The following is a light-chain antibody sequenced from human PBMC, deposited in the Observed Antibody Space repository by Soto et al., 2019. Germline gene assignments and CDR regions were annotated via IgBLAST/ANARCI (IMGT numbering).Light chain of an antibody. J-gene: IGKJ1*01. CDR2: GAS. Sequence: EIVMTQSPATLSVSPGERATLSCRASQSFSSNLAWYQQKPGQAPRLLIYGASTRATGIPARFSGSGSETEFTLTISSLQSEDFAVYYCQQYNNWPPTWTFGQGTNVEIK. CDR3: QQYNNWPPTWT. V-gene: IGKV3-15*01. CDR1: QSFSSN.